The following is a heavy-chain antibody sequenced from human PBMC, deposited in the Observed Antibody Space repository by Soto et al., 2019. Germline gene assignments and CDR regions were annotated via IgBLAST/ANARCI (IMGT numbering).Heavy chain of an antibody. Sequence: SQTLSPTRTVSAGSTSRGAYYWGWLLQPPGKGRGGIGYIHYSGSTYHNPSLKSRVTISVDTSKNQFSLKLTSVTAADTAVYYCGRAHRDLQQLVHYYYSVDAWGQGTTVT. D-gene: IGHD6-13*01. V-gene: IGHV4-30-4*08. CDR2: IHYSGST. CDR1: AGSTSRGAYY. CDR3: GRAHRDLQQLVHYYYSVDA. J-gene: IGHJ6*02.